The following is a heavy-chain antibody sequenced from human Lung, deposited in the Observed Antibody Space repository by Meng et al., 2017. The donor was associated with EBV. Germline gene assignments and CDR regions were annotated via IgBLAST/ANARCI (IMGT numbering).Heavy chain of an antibody. Sequence: QARLQGSGPGLVKLSGTLYLTCTVSGGSVSSGSYYWSWIRQPPGKGLEWIGYIYYSGSTNYNPSLKSRVTISVDTSKNQFSLKLSSVTAADTAVYYCARFSSSKGLDYWGQGTLVTVSS. CDR2: IYYSGST. V-gene: IGHV4-61*01. J-gene: IGHJ4*02. CDR1: GGSVSSGSYY. CDR3: ARFSSSKGLDY. D-gene: IGHD4-11*01.